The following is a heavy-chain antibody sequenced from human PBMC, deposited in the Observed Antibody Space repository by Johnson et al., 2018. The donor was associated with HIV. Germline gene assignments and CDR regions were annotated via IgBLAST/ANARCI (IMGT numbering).Heavy chain of an antibody. V-gene: IGHV3-66*04. D-gene: IGHD5-18*01. CDR3: ARLPSGYNRDTFNI. CDR2: IYSGGAT. J-gene: IGHJ3*02. CDR1: GFTVNSNY. Sequence: EVQLVESGGGLVQPGGSLRLSCGASGFTVNSNYMTWVRQAPGKGLEWVAVIYSGGATYYAGSGKGRVTISRDNSKNILYLQMNSLRAEDTATYYCARLPSGYNRDTFNIWGQGTMVTVSS.